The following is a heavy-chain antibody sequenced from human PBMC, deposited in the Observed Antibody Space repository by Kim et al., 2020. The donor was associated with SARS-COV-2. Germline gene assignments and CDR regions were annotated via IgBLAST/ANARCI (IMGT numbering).Heavy chain of an antibody. V-gene: IGHV4-39*01. Sequence: SETLSLTCTVSGGSISSSSYYWGWIRQPPGKGLEWIGSIYYSGSTYYNPSLKSRVTISVDTSKNQFSLKLSSVTAADTAVYYCARPRLLEGYFDLWGRGTLVTVSS. CDR1: GGSISSSSYY. CDR2: IYYSGST. D-gene: IGHD3-10*01. J-gene: IGHJ2*01. CDR3: ARPRLLEGYFDL.